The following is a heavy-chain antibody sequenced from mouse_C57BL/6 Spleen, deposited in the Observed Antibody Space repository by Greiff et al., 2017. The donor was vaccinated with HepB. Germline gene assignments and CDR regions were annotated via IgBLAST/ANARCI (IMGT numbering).Heavy chain of an antibody. D-gene: IGHD1-1*01. J-gene: IGHJ1*03. CDR2: IRNKANGYTT. CDR1: GFTFTDYY. V-gene: IGHV7-3*01. Sequence: EVHLVESGGGLVQPGGSLSLSCAASGFTFTDYYMSWVRQPPGKALEWLGFIRNKANGYTTEYSASVKGRFTISRDNSQSILYLQMNALRAEDSATYYCARYRYYGSSYEYFDVWGTGTTVTVSS. CDR3: ARYRYYGSSYEYFDV.